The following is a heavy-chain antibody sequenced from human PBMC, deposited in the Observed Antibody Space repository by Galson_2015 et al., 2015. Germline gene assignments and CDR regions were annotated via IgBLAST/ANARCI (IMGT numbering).Heavy chain of an antibody. D-gene: IGHD3-3*01. V-gene: IGHV1-24*01. Sequence: SVKVSCKVSGYTLTELSMHWVRQASGKGLEWMGGFDPEDGETIYAQKFQGRVTMTEDTSTDTAYMELSSLRSEDTAVYYCATDVLRFLEWSQTAFDIWGQGTTVTVSS. CDR3: ATDVLRFLEWSQTAFDI. CDR1: GYTLTELS. CDR2: FDPEDGET. J-gene: IGHJ3*02.